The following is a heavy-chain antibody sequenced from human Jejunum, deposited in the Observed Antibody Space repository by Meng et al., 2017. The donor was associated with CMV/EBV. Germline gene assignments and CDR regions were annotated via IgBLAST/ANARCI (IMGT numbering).Heavy chain of an antibody. J-gene: IGHJ6*02. Sequence: AAYGFTVNNFWMAGVRQATGKGLEWVANIKEDGRGQWYVDSVKGRFTISRDNARKSLYLQMNSLRAEDTAVYYCVRYENLQHGMDVWGQGTTVTVSS. V-gene: IGHV3-7*01. CDR3: VRYENLQHGMDV. CDR1: GFTVNNFW. D-gene: IGHD1-1*01. CDR2: IKEDGRGQ.